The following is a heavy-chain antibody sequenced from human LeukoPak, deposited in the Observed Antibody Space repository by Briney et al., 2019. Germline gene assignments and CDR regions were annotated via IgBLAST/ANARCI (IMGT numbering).Heavy chain of an antibody. CDR1: GFTFSNAW. CDR2: IKSKTDGGTT. D-gene: IGHD3-22*01. Sequence: GGSLRLSCAASGFTFSNAWMSWVRQAPGKGLEWVGRIKSKTDGGTTDYAAPVKGRFTISRDDSKNTLYLQMNSLKTEDTAVYYCATYYDSSGYYYSFDYWGQGTLVTVSS. CDR3: ATYYDSSGYYYSFDY. V-gene: IGHV3-15*01. J-gene: IGHJ4*02.